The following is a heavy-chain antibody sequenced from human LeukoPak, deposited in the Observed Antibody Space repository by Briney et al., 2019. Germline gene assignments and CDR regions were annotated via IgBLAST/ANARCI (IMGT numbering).Heavy chain of an antibody. J-gene: IGHJ6*02. V-gene: IGHV1-46*01. CDR1: GYTFTSYY. CDR2: INPSGGST. D-gene: IGHD6-13*01. CDR3: ARGTQQLVYYYYGMDV. Sequence: ASVKVSCKASGYTFTSYYMHWVRQAPGQGLEWMGIINPSGGSTSYAQKFQGRVTMTRDTSTSTVYMELSSLRSEDTAVYYCARGTQQLVYYYYGMDVWGQGTTVTVSS.